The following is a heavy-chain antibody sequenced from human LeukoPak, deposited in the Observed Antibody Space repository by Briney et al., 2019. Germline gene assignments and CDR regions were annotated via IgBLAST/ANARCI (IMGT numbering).Heavy chain of an antibody. Sequence: ASVKVSCKASGYTFTSYGISWVRQAPGQGLEWMGWISAYNGNTNYAQKLQGRVIMTTDTSTSTAYMELRSLRSDDTAVYYCARSIVVVVAATNNWFDPWGQGTLVTVSS. CDR1: GYTFTSYG. CDR3: ARSIVVVVAATNNWFDP. V-gene: IGHV1-18*04. D-gene: IGHD2-15*01. J-gene: IGHJ5*02. CDR2: ISAYNGNT.